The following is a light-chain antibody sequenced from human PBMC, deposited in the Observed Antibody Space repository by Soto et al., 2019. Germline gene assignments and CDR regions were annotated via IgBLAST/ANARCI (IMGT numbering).Light chain of an antibody. J-gene: IGKJ1*01. CDR3: QPRSNWPWT. CDR2: DAS. CDR1: QSVRNY. Sequence: ELVLTQSPATLSLSPGERATLSCRASQSVRNYLAWYQQNPGQAPSLLSYDASNRATGIPGRFSASGSGTEFTITITSLEPADFAVYYCQPRSNWPWTFGQGTKVEIK. V-gene: IGKV3-11*01.